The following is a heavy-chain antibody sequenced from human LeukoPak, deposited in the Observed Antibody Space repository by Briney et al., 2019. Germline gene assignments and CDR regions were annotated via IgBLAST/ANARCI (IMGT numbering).Heavy chain of an antibody. D-gene: IGHD6-13*01. CDR3: ARKFYSSSWYLFDY. J-gene: IGHJ4*02. CDR1: GYTFTSYG. Sequence: ASVKVSCKASGYTFTSYGISWVRQAPGQGLEWMGWISAYNGNTNYAQKLQGRVTMTTDTSTSTAYMELRSLRSDDTAVYYCARKFYSSSWYLFDYWGQGTLVTVSS. V-gene: IGHV1-18*01. CDR2: ISAYNGNT.